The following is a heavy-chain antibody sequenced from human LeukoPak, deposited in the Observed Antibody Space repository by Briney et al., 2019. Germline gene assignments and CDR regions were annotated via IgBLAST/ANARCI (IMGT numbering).Heavy chain of an antibody. J-gene: IGHJ5*02. CDR3: ARDSVVGGGLNNWFDP. Sequence: ASVKVSFKASGYTFTIYCMHWVRRAPGQGDEWMGVINPSGGSTSYAQKFQGRVTITRDTSTSTVYMELSSLRSEDTAVYYCARDSVVGGGLNNWFDPWGQGTLVTVSS. CDR1: GYTFTIYC. CDR2: INPSGGST. V-gene: IGHV1-46*01. D-gene: IGHD2-2*01.